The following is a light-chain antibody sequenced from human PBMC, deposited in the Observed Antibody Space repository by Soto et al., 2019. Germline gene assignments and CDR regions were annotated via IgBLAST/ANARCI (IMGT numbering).Light chain of an antibody. CDR1: SSNIGSNY. CDR2: RNN. V-gene: IGLV1-47*01. Sequence: QSALPQPPSASGTPGQRVTISCSGSSSNIGSNYVYWYQQLPGTAPKLLIYRNNQRPSGVPDRFSGSKSGTSASLAISGLRSEDEADYYCAAWDDSLSGRVFGGGTKVTVL. J-gene: IGLJ3*02. CDR3: AAWDDSLSGRV.